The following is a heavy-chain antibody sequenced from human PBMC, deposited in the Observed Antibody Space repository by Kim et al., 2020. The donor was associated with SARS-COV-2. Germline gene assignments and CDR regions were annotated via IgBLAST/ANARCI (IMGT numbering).Heavy chain of an antibody. J-gene: IGHJ2*01. V-gene: IGHV3-23*05. Sequence: YNGNSVKRRFTISRDDSKNTLYLQMNSLRVDDTAIYYCAKIQYKYGPFDLWGRGTLVSVSS. D-gene: IGHD1-20*01. CDR3: AKIQYKYGPFDL.